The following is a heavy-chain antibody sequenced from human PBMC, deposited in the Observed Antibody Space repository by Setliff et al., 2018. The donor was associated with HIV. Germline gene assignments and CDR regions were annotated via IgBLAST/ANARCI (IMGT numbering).Heavy chain of an antibody. CDR2: INTNTGNP. CDR1: GYTFTSYA. CDR3: ARGKRAMVRGVIITPAFDI. D-gene: IGHD3-10*01. V-gene: IGHV7-4-1*02. J-gene: IGHJ3*02. Sequence: ASVKVSCKASGYTFTSYAMNWVRQAPGQGLEWMGWINTNTGNPTYAQGFTGRFVFSLDTSVSTAYLQISSLRAEDTAVYYCARGKRAMVRGVIITPAFDIWGQGTMVTVSS.